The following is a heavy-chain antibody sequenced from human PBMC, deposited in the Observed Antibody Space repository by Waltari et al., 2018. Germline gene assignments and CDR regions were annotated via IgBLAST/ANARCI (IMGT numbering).Heavy chain of an antibody. Sequence: QVQLQESGPGLVKPSETLSLTCTVSGGSISSYYWSWIRQPPGRGLEWIGYIYYSGSTNYNPSLKSRVTISVDTSKNQFSLKLSSVTAADTAVYYGARGITIFGVVGARDWFDPWGQGTLVTVSS. V-gene: IGHV4-59*01. D-gene: IGHD3-3*01. J-gene: IGHJ5*02. CDR3: ARGITIFGVVGARDWFDP. CDR2: IYYSGST. CDR1: GGSISSYY.